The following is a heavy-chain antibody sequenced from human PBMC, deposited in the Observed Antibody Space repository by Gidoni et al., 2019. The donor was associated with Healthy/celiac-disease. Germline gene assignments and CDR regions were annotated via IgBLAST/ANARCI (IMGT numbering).Heavy chain of an antibody. J-gene: IGHJ4*02. CDR3: ARRPRLRFLEWSTKGYYFDY. CDR2: INHSGST. CDR1: GGSFGGYY. Sequence: QVQLQQWGAGLLKPSETLSLTCAVYGGSFGGYYWSWIRQPPGKGLEWIGEINHSGSTNYNPSLKSRVTISVDTSKNQFSLKLSSVTAADTAVYYCARRPRLRFLEWSTKGYYFDYWGQGTLVTVSS. D-gene: IGHD3-3*01. V-gene: IGHV4-34*01.